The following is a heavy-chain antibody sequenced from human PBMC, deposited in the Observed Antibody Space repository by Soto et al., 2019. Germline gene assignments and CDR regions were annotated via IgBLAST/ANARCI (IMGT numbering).Heavy chain of an antibody. Sequence: PSETLSLTCTVSGGSISSYYWSWIRQPPGKGLEWIGYIYYSGSTNYNPSLKSRATISVDTSKNQFSLKLSSVTAADTAVYYCARAGSYYYYGMDVWGQGTTVTVSS. CDR2: IYYSGST. D-gene: IGHD3-10*01. V-gene: IGHV4-59*01. CDR1: GGSISSYY. J-gene: IGHJ6*02. CDR3: ARAGSYYYYGMDV.